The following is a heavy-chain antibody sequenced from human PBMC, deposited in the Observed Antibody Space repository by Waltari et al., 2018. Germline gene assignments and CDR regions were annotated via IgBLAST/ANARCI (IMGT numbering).Heavy chain of an antibody. D-gene: IGHD5-12*01. CDR3: AREEVATIHGGPIDY. V-gene: IGHV4-59*01. CDR2: IYYSGST. J-gene: IGHJ4*02. Sequence: VQLVESGGGLVQPGGSLRLSCAASGFTFSRYWMHWVRQAPGKGLEWIWYIYYSGSTNYNPSLKSRVTISVDTSKNQFSLKLSSVTAADTAVYYCAREEVATIHGGPIDYWGQGTLVTVSS. CDR1: GFTFSRYW.